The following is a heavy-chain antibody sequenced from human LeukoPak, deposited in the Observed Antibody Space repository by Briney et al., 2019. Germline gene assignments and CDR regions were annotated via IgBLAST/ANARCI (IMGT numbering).Heavy chain of an antibody. CDR3: AKNRGYNYDINAFDM. CDR2: IIYDGSEK. J-gene: IGHJ3*02. Sequence: GGSLRLSCVASKFTFSSYGMHWVRQTPGKGLEWVAFIIYDGSEKYYADSVKGRFTISRDNSKNTLFLQMNSLRAEDSAVYYCAKNRGYNYDINAFDMWGQGTMVTVSS. CDR1: KFTFSSYG. D-gene: IGHD5-18*01. V-gene: IGHV3-30*02.